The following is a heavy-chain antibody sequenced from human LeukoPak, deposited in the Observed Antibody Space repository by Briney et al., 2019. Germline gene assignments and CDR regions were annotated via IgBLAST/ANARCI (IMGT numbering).Heavy chain of an antibody. D-gene: IGHD2-2*01. V-gene: IGHV3-30*18. CDR3: AKDRCSSTSCFYYFDY. CDR2: ISHDGSDN. J-gene: IGHJ4*02. Sequence: PGRSLRLSCAASGFTFSSYGMHWVRQAPGKGLEWVAVISHDGSDNHYADSVKGRFTISRDNSKNTVYLQMNSLRAEDTAVYYCAKDRCSSTSCFYYFDYWGQGTLVTVSS. CDR1: GFTFSSYG.